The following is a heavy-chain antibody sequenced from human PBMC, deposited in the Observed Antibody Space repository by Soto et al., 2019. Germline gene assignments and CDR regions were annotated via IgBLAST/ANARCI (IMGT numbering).Heavy chain of an antibody. Sequence: AGGSLRLSCAASGFTFSTYGMHWVRQAPGKGLEGVALIWSDGSNKYYADSVKGRFTISRDNSKKTLFLQMNILRAEDTAVYYCVRVFDTYYFDLWGQGNMVTVS. J-gene: IGHJ4*02. D-gene: IGHD3-9*01. V-gene: IGHV3-33*01. CDR3: VRVFDTYYFDL. CDR2: IWSDGSNK. CDR1: GFTFSTYG.